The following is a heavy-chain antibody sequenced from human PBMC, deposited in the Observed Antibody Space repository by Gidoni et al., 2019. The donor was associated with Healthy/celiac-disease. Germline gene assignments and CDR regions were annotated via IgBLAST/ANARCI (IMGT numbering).Heavy chain of an antibody. CDR1: GFTSSSYA. Sequence: QGTRVESGGGVVQPGGSLRLSCAASGFTSSSYAMHWVRQAPGKGRFTISRDNSKNTLYLQMNSLRAEDTAVYYCAREGGGRFDYWGQGTLVTVSS. D-gene: IGHD3-10*01. CDR3: AREGGGRFDY. V-gene: IGHV3-30*01. J-gene: IGHJ4*02.